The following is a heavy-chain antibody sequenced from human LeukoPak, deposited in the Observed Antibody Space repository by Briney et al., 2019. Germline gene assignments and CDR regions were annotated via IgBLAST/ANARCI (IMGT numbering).Heavy chain of an antibody. J-gene: IGHJ5*02. CDR1: GYSFTTSW. D-gene: IGHD6-13*01. V-gene: IGHV5-51*01. Sequence: GESLKISCKGSGYSFTTSWIAWVRQMPGKGLEWMGIIYPGDSDTRYSPSFQGQVTMSADKSISTAYLQWSSLKASDTAMYYCAISPRTIYGDIWYPNWFHPWGQGTLVTVSS. CDR3: AISPRTIYGDIWYPNWFHP. CDR2: IYPGDSDT.